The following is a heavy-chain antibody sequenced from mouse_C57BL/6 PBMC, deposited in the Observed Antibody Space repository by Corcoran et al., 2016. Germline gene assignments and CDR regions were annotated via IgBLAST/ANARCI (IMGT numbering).Heavy chain of an antibody. Sequence: QIQLVQSGPELKKPGETVKISCKASGYTFTTYGMSGVKQAPGKGLKWMGWINTYSGVPTYADDFKGRFAFSLETSASTAYLQINNLKNEDTATYFCARQGLRRVDFFDYWGQGTTLTVSS. D-gene: IGHD2-4*01. CDR2: INTYSGVP. CDR3: ARQGLRRVDFFDY. J-gene: IGHJ2*01. CDR1: GYTFTTYG. V-gene: IGHV9-3*01.